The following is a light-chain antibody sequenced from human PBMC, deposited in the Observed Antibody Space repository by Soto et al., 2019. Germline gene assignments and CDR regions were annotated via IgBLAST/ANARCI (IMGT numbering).Light chain of an antibody. V-gene: IGKV1-39*01. CDR3: PQLHDYPIT. CDR2: AAS. Sequence: IQMAQSPSTLSASVGDRVTITCLASQSISSYLNWYQQKPGKAPKLLIYAASSLQSGVPSRFSGSGSGTDFTLTISSLQPEDFATYYCPQLHDYPITFGHGTLLEVK. J-gene: IGKJ5*01. CDR1: QSISSY.